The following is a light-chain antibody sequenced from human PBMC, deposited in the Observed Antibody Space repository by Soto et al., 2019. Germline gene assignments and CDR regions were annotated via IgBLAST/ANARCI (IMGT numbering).Light chain of an antibody. CDR1: SSDVGGYNY. V-gene: IGLV2-14*01. J-gene: IGLJ1*01. CDR3: SSYRSSSTLYV. Sequence: QSALAQAAAVSGCRGQSITISCTGTSSDVGGYNYVSWYQQYPDKAPKLMIYEVSNRPSGVSNRFSGSKSGNTASLTISGLQAEDEADYYCSSYRSSSTLYVFGTGTKVTVL. CDR2: EVS.